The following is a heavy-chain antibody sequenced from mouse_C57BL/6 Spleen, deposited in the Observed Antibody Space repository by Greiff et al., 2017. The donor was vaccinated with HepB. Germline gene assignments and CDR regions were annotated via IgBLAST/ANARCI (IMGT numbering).Heavy chain of an antibody. Sequence: QVQLQHPGAELVKPGASVKMSCKASGYTFTSYWITWVKQRPGQGLEWIGDIYPGSGSTNYNEKFKSKATLTVDTSSSTAYMQLSSLTSEDSAVYYCARKDYDYDEDYAMDYWGQGTSVTVSS. CDR2: IYPGSGST. J-gene: IGHJ4*01. D-gene: IGHD2-4*01. CDR3: ARKDYDYDEDYAMDY. V-gene: IGHV1-55*01. CDR1: GYTFTSYW.